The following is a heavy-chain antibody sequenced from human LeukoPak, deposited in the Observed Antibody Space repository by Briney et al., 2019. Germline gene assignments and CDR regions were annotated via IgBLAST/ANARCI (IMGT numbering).Heavy chain of an antibody. D-gene: IGHD4/OR15-4a*01. CDR1: GGSISTYY. Sequence: SETLSLTCTVSGGSISTYYWSWIRQPPGKGLEWIGYIYYSGNTNYNPSLKSRVTISVDTSKNQFSLKLSSVTASDTAVYYCARGIQHLGAYYFDYWGQGTLVTVSS. CDR3: ARGIQHLGAYYFDY. J-gene: IGHJ4*02. V-gene: IGHV4-59*01. CDR2: IYYSGNT.